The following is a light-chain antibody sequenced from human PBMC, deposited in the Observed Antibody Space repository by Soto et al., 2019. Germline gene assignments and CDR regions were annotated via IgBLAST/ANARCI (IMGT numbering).Light chain of an antibody. CDR1: SSNIGAGYD. CDR3: QSYDSSLRLV. CDR2: GNS. Sequence: QSVLTQPPSVSGAPGQRVTISCTWSSSNIGAGYDVHWYQQLPGTAPKLLIYGNSNRPSGVPDRFSGSKSGTAASLAITGLQAEDDADYYCQSYDSSLRLVFGGGTKVTVL. V-gene: IGLV1-40*01. J-gene: IGLJ2*01.